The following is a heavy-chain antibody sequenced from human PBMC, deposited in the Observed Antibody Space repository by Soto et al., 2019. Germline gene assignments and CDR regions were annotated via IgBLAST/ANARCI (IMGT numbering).Heavy chain of an antibody. Sequence: EVQLVESGGGLVQPGGSLRLSCAASGFPFSSYWMSWVRQAPGKGLQWVANINRDGGETYYVDSLKGRITISRDNAENSLYLHMNSLRDEDTAVYYCTRAPDRSGAYYYSDNWGQGTLVTVSS. CDR1: GFPFSSYW. D-gene: IGHD3-22*01. J-gene: IGHJ4*02. CDR2: INRDGGET. V-gene: IGHV3-7*03. CDR3: TRAPDRSGAYYYSDN.